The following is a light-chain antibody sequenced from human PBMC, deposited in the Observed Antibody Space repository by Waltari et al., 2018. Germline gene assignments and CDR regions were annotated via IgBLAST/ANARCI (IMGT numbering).Light chain of an antibody. CDR1: QTILSNSNGKYY. CDR2: WAS. J-gene: IGKJ1*01. CDR3: QQYYSRRT. V-gene: IGKV4-1*01. Sequence: QTILSNSNGKYYLWWHQQKPRQPPRLLFYWASTREAGVSGRFSGSGAGKDFTLTVSNLQAEDVAVYYCQQYYSRRTFGQGTKVEI.